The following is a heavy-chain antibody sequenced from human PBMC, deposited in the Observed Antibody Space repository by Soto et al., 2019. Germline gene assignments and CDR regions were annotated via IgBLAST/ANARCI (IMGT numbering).Heavy chain of an antibody. J-gene: IGHJ4*02. CDR1: GYTLTELS. D-gene: IGHD1-26*01. V-gene: IGHV1-24*01. Sequence: ASVKVSCKVSGYTLTELSMHWVRQAPGKGLEWMGGFDPEDGETIYAQKFQGRVTMTEDTSTDTAYMELSSLRSEDTVVYYCATGGSGSSRYYFDYWGQGTLVTVSS. CDR2: FDPEDGET. CDR3: ATGGSGSSRYYFDY.